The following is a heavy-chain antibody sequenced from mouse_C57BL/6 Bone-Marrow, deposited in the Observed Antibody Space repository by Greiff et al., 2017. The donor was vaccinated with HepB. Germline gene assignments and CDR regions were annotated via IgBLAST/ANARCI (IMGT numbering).Heavy chain of an antibody. D-gene: IGHD1-1*01. CDR1: GFNIKDYY. J-gene: IGHJ2*01. Sequence: EVQLQQSGAELVKPGASVKLSCTASGFNIKDYYMHWVKQRTEQGLEWIGRIDPEDGETKYAPKFQGKATITADTSSNTACLQLSSLTSEDTAVYYCALYYYGSSDYWGQGTTLTVSS. V-gene: IGHV14-2*01. CDR3: ALYYYGSSDY. CDR2: IDPEDGET.